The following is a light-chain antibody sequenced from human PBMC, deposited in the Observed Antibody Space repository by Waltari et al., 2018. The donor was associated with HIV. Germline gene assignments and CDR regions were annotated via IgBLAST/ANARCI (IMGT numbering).Light chain of an antibody. CDR3: QQYDVFAT. CDR1: QDISTW. V-gene: IGKV1-5*03. Sequence: DIQLTQSPSTLSASVGDRVTITSRASQDISTWLSWDKQKPGKAPKVMIEKASSLENGVPVSFSGSGSGTEFNLTISSLQPYDFATYYCQQYDVFATFGQGTRLDIK. J-gene: IGKJ2*01. CDR2: KAS.